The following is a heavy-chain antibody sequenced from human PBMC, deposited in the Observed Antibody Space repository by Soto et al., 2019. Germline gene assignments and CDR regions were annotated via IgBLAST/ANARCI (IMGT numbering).Heavy chain of an antibody. CDR1: GFTFSSYA. J-gene: IGHJ4*02. CDR3: AKDRGYIVVVPAADY. Sequence: GGSLRLSCAASGFTFSSYAMSWVRQAPGKGLEWVSAISGSGGSTYYADSVKGRFTISRDNSKNTLYLQMNSLRAEDTAVYYCAKDRGYIVVVPAADYWGQGTLVTVSS. V-gene: IGHV3-23*01. D-gene: IGHD2-2*01. CDR2: ISGSGGST.